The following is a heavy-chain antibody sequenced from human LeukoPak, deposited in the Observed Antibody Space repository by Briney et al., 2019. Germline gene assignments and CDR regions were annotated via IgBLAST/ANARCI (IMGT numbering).Heavy chain of an antibody. V-gene: IGHV4-59*08. CDR2: IYYSGST. J-gene: IGHJ5*02. CDR1: GGSISSYY. CDR3: ARRFLTIDNWFDP. D-gene: IGHD3-3*01. Sequence: SETLSLTCTVSGGSISSYYWSWIRQPPGKGLEWIGYIYYSGSTNCNPSLKSRVTISVDTSKNQFSLKLSSVTAADTAVYYCARRFLTIDNWFDPWGQGTLVTVSS.